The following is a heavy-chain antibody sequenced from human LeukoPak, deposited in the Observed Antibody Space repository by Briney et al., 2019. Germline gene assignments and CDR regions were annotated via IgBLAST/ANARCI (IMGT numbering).Heavy chain of an antibody. CDR1: GYTLTALS. CDR2: FNPEDAER. J-gene: IGHJ4*02. CDR3: TTVRLDY. V-gene: IGHV1-24*01. Sequence: ALVKVSCKVSGYTLTALSVHWVRQAPGKGLEWMGGFNPEDAERIYAQKFQGRVTVTKDTSTDTAYMELSSLTSEDTAVYYCTTVRLDYWGQGTLVTVSS.